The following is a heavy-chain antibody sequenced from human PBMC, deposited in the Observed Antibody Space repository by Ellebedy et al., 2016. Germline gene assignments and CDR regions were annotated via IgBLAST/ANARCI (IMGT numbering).Heavy chain of an antibody. Sequence: ASVKVSCKASVYPFITYYMHWVRQSPGQGPEWLGIINSSGGTATYAQRFQGRVTITRATSTSTVHMGLSSLPFEDTAVYYCARGYSGAYFRFDKWGQGTLVTVSS. D-gene: IGHD1-26*01. J-gene: IGHJ4*02. CDR1: VYPFITYY. CDR2: INSSGGTA. CDR3: ARGYSGAYFRFDK. V-gene: IGHV1-46*01.